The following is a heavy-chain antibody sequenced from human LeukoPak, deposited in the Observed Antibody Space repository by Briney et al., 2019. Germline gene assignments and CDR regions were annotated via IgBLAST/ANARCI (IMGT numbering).Heavy chain of an antibody. CDR3: ARDRPRSYYDSSGYYAFDI. Sequence: GGSLRLSCAASGFTFSSYSMNWVRQAPGKGLEWVSSISSSSYIYYADSVKGRFTISRDNAKNSLYLQMNSLRAEDTAVYYCARDRPRSYYDSSGYYAFDIWGQGTMVTVSS. J-gene: IGHJ3*02. CDR1: GFTFSSYS. V-gene: IGHV3-21*01. CDR2: ISSSSYI. D-gene: IGHD3-22*01.